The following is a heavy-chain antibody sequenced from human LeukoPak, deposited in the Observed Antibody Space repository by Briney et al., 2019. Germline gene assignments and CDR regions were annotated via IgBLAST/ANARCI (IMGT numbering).Heavy chain of an antibody. V-gene: IGHV1-46*01. J-gene: IGHJ4*02. D-gene: IGHD3-22*01. CDR2: INPSGGST. Sequence: ASVKVSCKASGYTFTSYYMHWVRQAPGQGLEWMGIINPSGGSTSYAQKFQGRVTMTRDTSTSTVYMELSSLRSEDTAVYYCARQSYYYDSSGYDDPPDYWGQGTLVTVSS. CDR3: ARQSYYYDSSGYDDPPDY. CDR1: GYTFTSYY.